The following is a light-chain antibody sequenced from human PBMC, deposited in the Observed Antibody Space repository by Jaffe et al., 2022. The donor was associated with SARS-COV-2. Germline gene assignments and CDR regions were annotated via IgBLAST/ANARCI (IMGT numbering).Light chain of an antibody. CDR3: AAWDDSLSGLV. Sequence: QSVLTQPPSASGTPGQRVTISCSGSRSNIGSNYVYWYQQLPGTAPKLLIYRNNQRPSGVPDRFSGSKSGTSASLAIGGLRSEDEADYYCAAWDDSLSGLVFGGGTKLTVL. CDR2: RNN. J-gene: IGLJ3*02. CDR1: RSNIGSNY. V-gene: IGLV1-47*01.